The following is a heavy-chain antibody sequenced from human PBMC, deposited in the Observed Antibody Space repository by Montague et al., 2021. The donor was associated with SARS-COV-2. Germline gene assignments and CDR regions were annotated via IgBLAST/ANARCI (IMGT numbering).Heavy chain of an antibody. V-gene: IGHV4-39*01. CDR2: ISYRGDP. D-gene: IGHD1-1*01. Sequence: SETLSLTCTVSGGSTSSSNYYWGWVRQPPGKGLEWIGSISYRGDPYHNPSLKSRLTISVDTSQNQFSLKLSSVTAADMAVYYCAKPLATGNYYYWGQGTLVTVSS. CDR1: GGSTSSSNYY. J-gene: IGHJ4*02. CDR3: AKPLATGNYYY.